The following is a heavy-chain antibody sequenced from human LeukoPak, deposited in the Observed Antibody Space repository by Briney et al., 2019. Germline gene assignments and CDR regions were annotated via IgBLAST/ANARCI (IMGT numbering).Heavy chain of an antibody. V-gene: IGHV4-59*01. CDR3: ARARSYDFWSGYSQSHDAFDI. CDR1: GGSISSYY. J-gene: IGHJ3*02. CDR2: IYYSGST. Sequence: SETLSLTCTVSGGSISSYYWSWIRQPPGKGLEWIGYIYYSGSTNYNPSLKSRVTISVDTSKNQFSLKLSSVTAADTAVYYCARARSYDFWSGYSQSHDAFDIWGQGTMVTVSS. D-gene: IGHD3-3*01.